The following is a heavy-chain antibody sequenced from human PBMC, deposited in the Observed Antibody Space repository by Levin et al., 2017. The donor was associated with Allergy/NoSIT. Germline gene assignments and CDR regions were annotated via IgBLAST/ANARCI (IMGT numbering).Heavy chain of an antibody. CDR1: GFTFSSYW. CDR2: IKQDGSEK. CDR3: ASNRQTYYYGSGSYFVEVAWGYGMDV. V-gene: IGHV3-7*01. J-gene: IGHJ6*02. D-gene: IGHD3-10*01. Sequence: ASETLSLTCAASGFTFSSYWMSWVRQAPGKGLEWVANIKQDGSEKYYVDSVKGRFTISRDNAKNSLYLQMNSLRAEDTAVYYCASNRQTYYYGSGSYFVEVAWGYGMDVWGQGTTVTVSS.